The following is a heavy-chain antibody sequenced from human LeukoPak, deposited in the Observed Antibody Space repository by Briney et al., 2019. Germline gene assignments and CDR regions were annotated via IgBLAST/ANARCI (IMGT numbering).Heavy chain of an antibody. CDR1: GFTFSSYA. Sequence: PGASLRLSCAASGFTFSSYAMSWVRQAPGKGLEWVSATSGSGGSTYYADSVKGRFTISRDNSKNTLYLQMNSLRAEDTAVYYCAKRGDSGSYHYYYYGMDVWGQGTTVTVSS. J-gene: IGHJ6*02. CDR2: TSGSGGST. D-gene: IGHD1-26*01. V-gene: IGHV3-23*01. CDR3: AKRGDSGSYHYYYYGMDV.